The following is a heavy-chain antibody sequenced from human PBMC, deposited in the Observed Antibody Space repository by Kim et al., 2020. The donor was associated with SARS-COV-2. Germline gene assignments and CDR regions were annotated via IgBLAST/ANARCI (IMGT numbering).Heavy chain of an antibody. CDR3: AKVGDFWSGYLDY. Sequence: GGSLRLSCAASGFTFGDYAMHWVRQAPGKGLEWVSGISWNSGSIGYADSVKGRFTISRDNAKNSLYLQMNSLRAEDTALYYCAKVGDFWSGYLDYWGQGTLVTVSS. CDR2: ISWNSGSI. CDR1: GFTFGDYA. J-gene: IGHJ4*02. D-gene: IGHD3-3*01. V-gene: IGHV3-9*01.